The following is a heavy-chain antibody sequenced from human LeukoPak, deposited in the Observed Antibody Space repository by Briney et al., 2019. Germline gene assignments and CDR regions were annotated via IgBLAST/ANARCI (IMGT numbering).Heavy chain of an antibody. CDR2: IRNDGSNK. CDR3: AKIIGGGYYYYYMDV. J-gene: IGHJ6*03. V-gene: IGHV3-30*02. D-gene: IGHD3-10*01. Sequence: GGSLRLSCAASGFPFITYGIHWVRQAPGKGLEWVAFIRNDGSNKYYADSVKGRFTISRDNSKNTLYLQMNSLRPEDTAVYYCAKIIGGGYYYYYMDVWGKGTTVTVSS. CDR1: GFPFITYG.